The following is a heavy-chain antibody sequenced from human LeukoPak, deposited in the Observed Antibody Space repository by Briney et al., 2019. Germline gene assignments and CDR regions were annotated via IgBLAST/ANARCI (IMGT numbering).Heavy chain of an antibody. Sequence: SETLSLTCTVSGGSVSSGSYYWSWIRQPPGKGLEWIGYIYYSGSTNYNPSLKSRVTISVDTSKNQFSLKLSSVTAADTAVYYCARGYYYDSSGYYWGQGTLVTVSS. D-gene: IGHD3-22*01. CDR2: IYYSGST. J-gene: IGHJ4*02. CDR1: GGSVSSGSYY. V-gene: IGHV4-61*01. CDR3: ARGYYYDSSGYY.